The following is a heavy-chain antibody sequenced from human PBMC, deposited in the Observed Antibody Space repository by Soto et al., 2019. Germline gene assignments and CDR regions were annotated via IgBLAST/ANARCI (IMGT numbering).Heavy chain of an antibody. Sequence: SETLSLTCAVSGGSITNSNWWSWVRLCPAKGLEWIGDIYHAGSTKYNPSLERRVTISVDTPKNQFALTLTSVTAADTAVYFCARGPPIVGNTTPLDSWGQGTLVTVSS. J-gene: IGHJ4*02. V-gene: IGHV4-4*02. CDR3: ARGPPIVGNTTPLDS. CDR2: IYHAGST. CDR1: GGSITNSNW. D-gene: IGHD1-26*01.